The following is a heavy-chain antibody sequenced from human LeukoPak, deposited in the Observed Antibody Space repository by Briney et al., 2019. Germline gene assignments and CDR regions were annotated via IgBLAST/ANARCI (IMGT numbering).Heavy chain of an antibody. CDR1: RGSISDYY. V-gene: IGHV4-59*01. D-gene: IGHD1-14*01. CDR3: AEGYNPYYFDY. J-gene: IGHJ4*02. Sequence: PSETLSLTCSVSRGSISDYYWSWIRQPPGKGLEWIGYVSYSGNTNYNPALKIRVTISVDTSKNQFSLKLSSVTAADTAVYYCAEGYNPYYFDYWGRGTLVTVSS. CDR2: VSYSGNT.